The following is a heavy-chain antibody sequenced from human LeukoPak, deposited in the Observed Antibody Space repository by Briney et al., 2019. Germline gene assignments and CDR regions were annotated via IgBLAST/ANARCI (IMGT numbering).Heavy chain of an antibody. Sequence: SQTLSPTCAISGDSVSSNSAAWNRIRQSPSRGLEWLGRTYYRSKWYNDYAVSVKSRITINPDTSKNQFSLQLNSVTPEDTAVYYCAREDSSSPSPFDYWGQGTLVTVSS. V-gene: IGHV6-1*01. D-gene: IGHD6-13*01. CDR3: AREDSSSPSPFDY. CDR1: GDSVSSNSAA. CDR2: TYYRSKWYN. J-gene: IGHJ4*02.